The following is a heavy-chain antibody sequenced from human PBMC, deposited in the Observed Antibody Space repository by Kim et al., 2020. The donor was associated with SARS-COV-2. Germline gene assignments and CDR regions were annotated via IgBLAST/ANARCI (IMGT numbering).Heavy chain of an antibody. CDR3: TTDRMN. Sequence: GGSLRLSCAASGFTFSDAWMSWVRQAPGKGLEWVARIMSKSAGGTTDYIAPVKGRFTISRDDSKNTLYLQMNVLKTADTALYYCTTDRMNWGRGILVTVS. J-gene: IGHJ4*02. V-gene: IGHV3-15*01. CDR1: GFTFSDAW. D-gene: IGHD2-15*01. CDR2: IMSKSAGGTT.